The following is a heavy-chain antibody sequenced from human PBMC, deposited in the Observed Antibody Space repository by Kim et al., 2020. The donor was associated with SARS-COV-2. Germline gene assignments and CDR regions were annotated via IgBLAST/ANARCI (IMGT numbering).Heavy chain of an antibody. V-gene: IGHV4-59*13. CDR2: IYYSGST. CDR1: GGSISSYY. D-gene: IGHD3-10*01. CDR3: ARETFTMVRGVIRRWVYY. J-gene: IGHJ6*01. Sequence: SETLSLTCTVSGGSISSYYWSWIRQPPGKGLEWIGYIYYSGSTNYNPSLTSRVTISVDTSKNHFSLKLSSVTAADTAVYYCARETFTMVRGVIRRWVYY.